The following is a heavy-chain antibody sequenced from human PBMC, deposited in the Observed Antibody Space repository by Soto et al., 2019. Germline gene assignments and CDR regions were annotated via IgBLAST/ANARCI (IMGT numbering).Heavy chain of an antibody. CDR2: IYYSGST. J-gene: IGHJ5*02. CDR3: ATWKPDVFRDVGTWFDP. Sequence: SETLSLTCTVSGGSISSGGYYWSWIRQHPGKGLEWIGYIYYSGSTYYNPSLKSRVTISVDTSKNQFSLKLSSVTAADTAVYYCATWKPDVFRDVGTWFDPWGQGTMVTVYS. CDR1: GGSISSGGYY. V-gene: IGHV4-31*03. D-gene: IGHD3-16*01.